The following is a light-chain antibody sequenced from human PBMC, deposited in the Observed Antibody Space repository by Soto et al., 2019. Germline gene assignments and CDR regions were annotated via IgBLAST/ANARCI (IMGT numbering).Light chain of an antibody. CDR3: QHPNRHRQ. J-gene: IGKJ2*01. Sequence: WRASQPISSWLAWYHQKPGKAPNLLIYDASSLQSGVPSRFSGSGSGTEFNLTSSSLQPEDFARYISQHPNRHRQFGRGTKVDI. CDR1: QPISSW. CDR2: DAS. V-gene: IGKV1-5*01.